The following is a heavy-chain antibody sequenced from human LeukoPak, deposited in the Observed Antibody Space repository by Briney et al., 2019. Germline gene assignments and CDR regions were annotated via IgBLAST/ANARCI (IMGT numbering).Heavy chain of an antibody. V-gene: IGHV4-31*01. CDR3: ARGKTTVTELYWFDP. Sequence: SQTLSLTCTVSGGSISSGGYYWSWIRQHPGKGLEWIGYIYYSGSTYYNPSLKSLVTISVDTSKNQFSLKLSSVTAADTAVYYCARGKTTVTELYWFDPWGQGTLVTVSS. CDR1: GGSISSGGYY. D-gene: IGHD4-17*01. CDR2: IYYSGST. J-gene: IGHJ5*02.